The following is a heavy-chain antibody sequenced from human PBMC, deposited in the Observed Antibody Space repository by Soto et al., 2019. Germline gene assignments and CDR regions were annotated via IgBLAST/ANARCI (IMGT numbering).Heavy chain of an antibody. D-gene: IGHD2-21*02. CDR1: GFSFNNYA. J-gene: IGHJ4*02. Sequence: QVQLVESGGGVVQPGRSLRLSCAASGFSFNNYAMHWVRQAPGKGLEWVTLISDDGSKKYFADSVKGRFTVSRDNSKNTLFLEMNSLKSEDTAVYYCAKSAHPAVVTLYYFDSWGQVTLVTVSS. CDR2: ISDDGSKK. V-gene: IGHV3-30*18. CDR3: AKSAHPAVVTLYYFDS.